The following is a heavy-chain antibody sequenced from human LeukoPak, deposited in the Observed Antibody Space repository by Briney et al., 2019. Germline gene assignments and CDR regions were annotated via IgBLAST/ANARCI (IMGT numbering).Heavy chain of an antibody. CDR2: IYSGGST. V-gene: IGHV3-53*01. CDR1: GFTVSTNY. CDR3: AKAPNAYCSGGSCYPFDY. D-gene: IGHD2-15*01. J-gene: IGHJ4*02. Sequence: GGSLRLSCAASGFTVSTNYMNWVRQAPGKGLEWVSIIYSGGSTYYADSVKGRFTISRDSSKNTLYLQMNSLRAEDTAVYYCAKAPNAYCSGGSCYPFDYWGQGTLVTVSS.